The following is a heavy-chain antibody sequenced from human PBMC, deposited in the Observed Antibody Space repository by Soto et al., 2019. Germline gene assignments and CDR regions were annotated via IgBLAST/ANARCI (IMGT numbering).Heavy chain of an antibody. J-gene: IGHJ6*02. V-gene: IGHV3-21*01. CDR3: ARGGNGYENWPPYYYYGMDV. D-gene: IGHD5-12*01. CDR2: ISSVSSYI. CDR1: GFTFSSYT. Sequence: GGSLRLSCAASGFTFSSYTMNWVRQAPGKGLEWVSSISSVSSYIYYADSVKGRFTISRDNAKTSLYLQMNSLRAEDTSVYFCARGGNGYENWPPYYYYGMDVWGQGTTVTVSS.